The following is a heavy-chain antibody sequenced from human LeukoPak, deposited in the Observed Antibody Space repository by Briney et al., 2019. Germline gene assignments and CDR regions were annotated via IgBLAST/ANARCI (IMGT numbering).Heavy chain of an antibody. D-gene: IGHD5-18*01. CDR2: IFYSGDT. CDR1: GGSISSNAYY. CDR3: GRHGGNSYGFLFFDY. J-gene: IGHJ4*02. V-gene: IGHV4-39*01. Sequence: SETLSLTRTVSGGSISSNAYYWGWIRQPPGKGLEWIGSIFYSGDTFYEPSLKGRVTISADASKNQLSLKMNFETAADTAIYYCGRHGGNSYGFLFFDYWGQGTLVSVSS.